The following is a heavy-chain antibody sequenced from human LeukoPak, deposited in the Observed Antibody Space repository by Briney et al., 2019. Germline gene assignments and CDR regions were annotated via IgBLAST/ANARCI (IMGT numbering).Heavy chain of an antibody. CDR3: AKAPAMVTLFDY. D-gene: IGHD5-18*01. V-gene: IGHV3-23*01. Sequence: PGGSLRLSCAASGFTFSSYAMSWVRRTPGKGLEWVSAISGSGGSTYYADSVKGRFTISRDNSKNTLYLQMNSLRAEDTAVYYCAKAPAMVTLFDYWGQGTLVTVSS. J-gene: IGHJ4*02. CDR1: GFTFSSYA. CDR2: ISGSGGST.